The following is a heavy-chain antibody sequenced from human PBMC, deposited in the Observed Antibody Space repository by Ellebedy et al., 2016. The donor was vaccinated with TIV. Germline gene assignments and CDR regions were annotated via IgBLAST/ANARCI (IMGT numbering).Heavy chain of an antibody. V-gene: IGHV4-59*01. CDR3: ARVRRRWELPYYFDY. D-gene: IGHD1-26*01. J-gene: IGHJ4*02. CDR2: IYYSGST. CDR1: GGSISSYY. Sequence: MPSETLSLTCTVSGGSISSYYWSWIRQPPGKGLEWIGYIYYSGSTNYNPSLKSRVTISVDTSKNQFSLKLSSVTAADTAVYYCARVRRRWELPYYFDYWGQGTLVTVSS.